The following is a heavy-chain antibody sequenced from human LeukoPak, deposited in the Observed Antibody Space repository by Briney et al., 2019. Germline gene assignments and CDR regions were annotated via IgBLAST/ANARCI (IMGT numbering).Heavy chain of an antibody. CDR2: IGGSGDST. D-gene: IGHD5-18*01. CDR3: AKHTPRGYSYGYDWYFDY. V-gene: IGHV3-23*01. CDR1: GFTFSSYG. Sequence: GGSLRLSCAASGFTFSSYGMSWVRQAPGKGLEWVSAIGGSGDSTYYADSVKGRFAISRDNSKNTLYLQMNSLRAEDTAVYYCAKHTPRGYSYGYDWYFDYWGQGTLVTVSS. J-gene: IGHJ4*02.